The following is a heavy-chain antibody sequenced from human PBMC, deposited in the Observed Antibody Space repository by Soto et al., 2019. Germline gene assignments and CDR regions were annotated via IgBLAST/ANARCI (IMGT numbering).Heavy chain of an antibody. V-gene: IGHV3-23*01. J-gene: IGHJ5*02. CDR2: ISGSGGGT. Sequence: GGSLRLSCVASGLTFSSWMSCVRHAPGKGLEWVSAISGSGGGTYYADSVKGRFTISRDNSKNTLYLQMNSLRAEDTAVYYCAKEKISTSCCNWFDPWGQGTLVTVSS. D-gene: IGHD2-2*01. CDR1: GLTFSSW. CDR3: AKEKISTSCCNWFDP.